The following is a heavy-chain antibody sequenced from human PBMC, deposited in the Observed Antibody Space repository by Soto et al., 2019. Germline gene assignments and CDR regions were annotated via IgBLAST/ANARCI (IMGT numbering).Heavy chain of an antibody. J-gene: IGHJ6*02. CDR2: IYPGDSDT. Sequence: GESLKISCKGSGYSFTSYWIGWVRQMPGKGLEWMGIIYPGDSDTRYSPSFQGQVTISADKSISTAYLQWSSLKASDTAMYYCARLAYSGSYADFGYYYGMDVWGQGTTVTVSS. CDR1: GYSFTSYW. CDR3: ARLAYSGSYADFGYYYGMDV. V-gene: IGHV5-51*01. D-gene: IGHD1-26*01.